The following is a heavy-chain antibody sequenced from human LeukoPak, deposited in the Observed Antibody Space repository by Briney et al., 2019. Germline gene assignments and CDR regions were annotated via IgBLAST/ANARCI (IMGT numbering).Heavy chain of an antibody. V-gene: IGHV3-66*01. D-gene: IGHD6-13*01. CDR3: ARGGSSWSFDY. Sequence: SGGSLRLSCAASGFTVSSNYMSWVRQAPGKGLEWVSVIYSGGSTYYADSVKGRFTISRDNSKNTLYLQMNSLRAEDTAVYYCARGGSSWSFDYWGQGTLVTDSS. J-gene: IGHJ4*02. CDR2: IYSGGST. CDR1: GFTVSSNY.